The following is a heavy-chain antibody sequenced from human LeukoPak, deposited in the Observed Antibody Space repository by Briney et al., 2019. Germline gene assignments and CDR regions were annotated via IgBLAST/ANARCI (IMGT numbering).Heavy chain of an antibody. CDR3: ARDQPGVVVPAAIREYNWFDP. V-gene: IGHV3-7*01. D-gene: IGHD2-2*02. CDR2: IKQDGSEK. J-gene: IGHJ5*02. CDR1: GFTFSSYW. Sequence: PGGSLRPSRAPSGFTFSSYWTSWVRQPPGKGREWVAYIKQDGSEKYHVDSVKGRFTISRDNAKNSLYLQMNSLRAEDTAVYYCARDQPGVVVPAAIREYNWFDPGGQGTLVTVSS.